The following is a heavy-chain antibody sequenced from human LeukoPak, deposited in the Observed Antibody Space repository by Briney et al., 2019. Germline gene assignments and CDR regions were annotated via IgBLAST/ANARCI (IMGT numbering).Heavy chain of an antibody. D-gene: IGHD3-16*01. CDR1: GITVSANY. CDR3: ASWVAYYVGGSKNDAFDI. CDR2: IYSSGST. J-gene: IGHJ3*02. V-gene: IGHV3-66*01. Sequence: GGSLRLSCAASGITVSANYMSWVRQAPGKGLEWVSVIYSSGSTYYADSVKGRFTISRDSSKNTLYLQMNSLRAEDTAVYYCASWVAYYVGGSKNDAFDIWGQGTMVTVSS.